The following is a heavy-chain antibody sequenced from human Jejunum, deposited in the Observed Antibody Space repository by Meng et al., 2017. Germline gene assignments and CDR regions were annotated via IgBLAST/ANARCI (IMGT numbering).Heavy chain of an antibody. D-gene: IGHD3-9*01. CDR1: GGSISNNGYY. CDR3: ARQVYDILTGTLTYFDL. V-gene: IGHV4-39*07. Sequence: SETLSLTCTVSGGSISNNGYYWVWLRQPPGKGLEWVASMHYSGGTYYNPSLRSQVTLSVDTSKNQFSLSQSSGTAADTAVYYCARQVYDILTGTLTYFDLWGRGTLVTVSS. J-gene: IGHJ2*01. CDR2: MHYSGGT.